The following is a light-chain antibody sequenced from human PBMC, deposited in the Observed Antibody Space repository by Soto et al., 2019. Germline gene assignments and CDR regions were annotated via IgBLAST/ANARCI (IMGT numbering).Light chain of an antibody. Sequence: EIVLTQSPATLSLPPGERATLSCRASQSVSSYLAWYQQKPGQAPRLLIYDASNRATGIPARFSGSGSGTDFTLTISSLEPEDFAVYYCQLRRTFGQGTKVDIK. CDR2: DAS. V-gene: IGKV3-11*01. J-gene: IGKJ1*01. CDR1: QSVSSY. CDR3: QLRRT.